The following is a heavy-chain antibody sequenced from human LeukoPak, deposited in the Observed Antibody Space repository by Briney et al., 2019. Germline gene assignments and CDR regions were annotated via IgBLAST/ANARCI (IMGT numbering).Heavy chain of an antibody. CDR2: ITKDDGST. CDR1: GFTFDFSA. D-gene: IGHD3-16*01. V-gene: IGHV3-43*02. Sequence: GGSLRLSCAASGFTFDFSAMHWLRQAPGKGLEWVSLITKDDGSTYYADYVKGRFTIPSDNSKNSLYLQMNSLRTEDAAFYYCAKDSRGAAFLGEFEYWGQGTLVIVSS. J-gene: IGHJ4*02. CDR3: AKDSRGAAFLGEFEY.